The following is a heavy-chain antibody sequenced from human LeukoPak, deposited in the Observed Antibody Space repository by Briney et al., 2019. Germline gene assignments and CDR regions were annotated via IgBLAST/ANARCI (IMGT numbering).Heavy chain of an antibody. V-gene: IGHV3-74*03. Sequence: GGSLRLSCAASGFYFGTRYMHWVRQAPGKGLMWVSRINPEGTERKYADSVRGRFIISRDNGENTLYPQMNSLRVDDTAVYFCARAVAGTGSSDSWGQGTLVTVSS. J-gene: IGHJ4*02. D-gene: IGHD6-19*01. CDR1: GFYFGTRY. CDR2: INPEGTER. CDR3: ARAVAGTGSSDS.